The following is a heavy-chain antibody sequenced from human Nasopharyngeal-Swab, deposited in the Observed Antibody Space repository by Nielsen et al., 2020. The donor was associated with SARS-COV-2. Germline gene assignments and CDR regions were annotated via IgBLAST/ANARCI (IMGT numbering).Heavy chain of an antibody. V-gene: IGHV3-7*01. CDR2: IKQDGSEK. J-gene: IGHJ4*02. D-gene: IGHD5-18*01. CDR3: ARDWWIQVWLFDY. CDR1: GFTFSSYW. Sequence: GESLKISCAASGFTFSSYWMSWVRQAPGKGLEWVANIKQDGSEKYYVDSVKGRFTISRDNAKNSLYLQMNSLRAEDTAVYYCARDWWIQVWLFDYWGQGTLVTVSS.